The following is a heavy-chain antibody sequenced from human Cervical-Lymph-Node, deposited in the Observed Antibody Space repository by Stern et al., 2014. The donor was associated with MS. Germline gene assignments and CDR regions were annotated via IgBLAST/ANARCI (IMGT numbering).Heavy chain of an antibody. J-gene: IGHJ4*02. CDR1: GFSFSDYY. CDR3: ARGYSSGWYAGSDY. Sequence: VQLVEPGGGLVKPGGSLRLSCAASGFSFSDYYMSWIRQAPGKGLEWVTYISGSTSYTKYADSVKGRFTISRDNTKNSLYLQMNSLSAEDTAVYYCARGYSSGWYAGSDYWGQGSLVTVSS. V-gene: IGHV3-11*06. CDR2: ISGSTSYT. D-gene: IGHD6-19*01.